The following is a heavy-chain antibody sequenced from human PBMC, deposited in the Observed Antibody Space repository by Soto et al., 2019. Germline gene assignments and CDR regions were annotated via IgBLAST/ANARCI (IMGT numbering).Heavy chain of an antibody. CDR2: IWYDGSNK. Sequence: GGSLRLSCAASGFTFSSYGMHWVRQAPGKGLEWVAVIWYDGSNKYYADSVKGRFTISRDNSKNTLHLQMNSLRAEDTAVYYCARDTSVSDFWSGYYYYYYGMDVWGQGTTVTVSS. CDR3: ARDTSVSDFWSGYYYYYYGMDV. D-gene: IGHD3-3*01. V-gene: IGHV3-33*01. J-gene: IGHJ6*02. CDR1: GFTFSSYG.